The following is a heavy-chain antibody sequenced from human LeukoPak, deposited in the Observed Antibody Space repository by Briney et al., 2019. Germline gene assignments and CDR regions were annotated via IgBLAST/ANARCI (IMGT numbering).Heavy chain of an antibody. CDR2: IYHSGST. D-gene: IGHD3-16*01. V-gene: IGHV4-30-2*01. CDR1: GGSISSGGYS. Sequence: SETLSLTCAGSGGSISSGGYSWSWIRQPPGKGLEWIGYIYHSGSTYYNPSLKSRVTISVDRSKNQFSLKLSSVTAADTAVYYCARGGAYYYYGMDVWGQGTTVTVSS. CDR3: ARGGAYYYYGMDV. J-gene: IGHJ6*02.